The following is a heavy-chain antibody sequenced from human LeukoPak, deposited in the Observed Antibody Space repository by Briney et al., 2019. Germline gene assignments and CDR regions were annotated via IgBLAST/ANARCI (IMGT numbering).Heavy chain of an antibody. CDR1: GFTFSNAW. J-gene: IGHJ4*02. V-gene: IGHV3-23*01. CDR2: ISGSGGST. CDR3: AKVLEIGLRLGELSFPFDY. Sequence: GGSLRLSCAASGFTFSNAWMSWVRQAPGKGLEWVSAISGSGGSTYYADSVKGRFTISRDNSKNTLYLQMNSLRAEDTAVYYCAKVLEIGLRLGELSFPFDYWGQGTLVTVSS. D-gene: IGHD3-16*02.